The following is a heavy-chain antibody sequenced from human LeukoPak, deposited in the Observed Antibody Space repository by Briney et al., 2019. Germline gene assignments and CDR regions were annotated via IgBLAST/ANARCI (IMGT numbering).Heavy chain of an antibody. J-gene: IGHJ4*02. Sequence: PGRSLRLSCAASGFTFSSYAMHWVRQAPGKGLEWVSHISSGTIDYADSVKGRFTISRDIGKNSLYLQMNSLRAEDTAVYYCARDFGYSFDYWGQGALVTVSS. V-gene: IGHV3-48*01. CDR3: ARDFGYSFDY. CDR2: ISSGTI. D-gene: IGHD1-26*01. CDR1: GFTFSSYA.